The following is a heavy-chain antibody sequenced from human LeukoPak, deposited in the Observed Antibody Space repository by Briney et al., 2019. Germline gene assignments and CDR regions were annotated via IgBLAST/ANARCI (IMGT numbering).Heavy chain of an antibody. CDR1: GFTFSNHA. V-gene: IGHV3-30-3*01. J-gene: IGHJ4*02. Sequence: GGSLRLSCAASGFTFSNHAMLWVRQPLGKGPEWVAVISDDGNSDHYADSVKGRFTFSRDNSKNTLSLQMNSLRGEDTAVYYCARGSAPAGTYHLDCWGQGTLVTVSS. D-gene: IGHD6-25*01. CDR2: ISDDGNSD. CDR3: ARGSAPAGTYHLDC.